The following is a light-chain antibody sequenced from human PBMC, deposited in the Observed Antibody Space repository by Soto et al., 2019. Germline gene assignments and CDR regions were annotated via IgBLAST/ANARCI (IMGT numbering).Light chain of an antibody. J-gene: IGKJ4*01. V-gene: IGKV1-17*01. Sequence: DIPVTQSPSSLSASIGDRVTITCRASHGIGKHLAWYQQMPGRAPKRLIYAASALQSGVPSRFSGSGSGTDFTLTISSLQPEDFATYYCLQHDDFPLTFGGGTRVEI. CDR3: LQHDDFPLT. CDR1: HGIGKH. CDR2: AAS.